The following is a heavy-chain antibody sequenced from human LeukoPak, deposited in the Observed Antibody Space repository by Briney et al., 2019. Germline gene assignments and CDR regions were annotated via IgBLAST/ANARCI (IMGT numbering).Heavy chain of an antibody. D-gene: IGHD1-20*01. Sequence: SVKVSCKGSGYSFPIYSINSVRQAPGQGLEWMGGIIPIFGTANYAQKFQGRVTITADESTSTAYMELSSLRSEDTAVYYCARHNSRKNVFSYWGQGTLVTVSS. CDR1: GYSFPIYS. CDR2: IIPIFGTA. CDR3: ARHNSRKNVFSY. V-gene: IGHV1-69*13. J-gene: IGHJ4*02.